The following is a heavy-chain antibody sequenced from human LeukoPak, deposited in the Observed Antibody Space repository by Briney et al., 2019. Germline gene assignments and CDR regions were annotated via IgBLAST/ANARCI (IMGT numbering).Heavy chain of an antibody. CDR1: GDSINRGAYS. CDR2: IYYSGST. Sequence: SETLSLTCAVTGDSINRGAYSWSWIRQPPGKGLEWIGYIYYSGSTNYNPSLKSRVTLSVDTSKNQFSLKLSSVTAADTAVYYCARLGPQPRSWYISYAFDIWGQGTMVTVSS. V-gene: IGHV4-61*08. CDR3: ARLGPQPRSWYISYAFDI. D-gene: IGHD6-13*01. J-gene: IGHJ3*02.